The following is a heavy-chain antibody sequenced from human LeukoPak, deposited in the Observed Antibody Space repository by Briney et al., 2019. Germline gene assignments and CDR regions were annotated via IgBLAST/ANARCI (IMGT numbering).Heavy chain of an antibody. Sequence: SSETLSLTCTVSGVSISSSSYYWGWLRQPPGKVLEWIGSIYYSGSTYDNPSLNSRVTISVDTSKNQFSLKLSSVTAADTAVYYCARQDICSSTSCYAQSGTDYWGQGTLVTVSS. V-gene: IGHV4-39*01. CDR1: GVSISSSSYY. D-gene: IGHD2-2*01. J-gene: IGHJ4*02. CDR2: IYYSGST. CDR3: ARQDICSSTSCYAQSGTDY.